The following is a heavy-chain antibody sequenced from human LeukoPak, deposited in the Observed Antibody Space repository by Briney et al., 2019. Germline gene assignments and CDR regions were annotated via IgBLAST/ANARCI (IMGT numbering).Heavy chain of an antibody. CDR3: ARDFSFTDYFDY. J-gene: IGHJ4*02. CDR2: ISSSGSTI. V-gene: IGHV3-48*03. D-gene: IGHD2-2*01. CDR1: GFTFSSYE. Sequence: PGGPLRLSCAASGFTFSSYEMKWVRQAPGNGLEWVSYISSSGSTIYYADSVKVRLSISRDNAKNSLYLQMNSLRAEDTAVYYCARDFSFTDYFDYWGQGTLVTVSS.